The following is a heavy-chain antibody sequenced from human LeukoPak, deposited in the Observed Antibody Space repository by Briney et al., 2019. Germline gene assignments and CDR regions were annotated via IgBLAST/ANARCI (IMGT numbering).Heavy chain of an antibody. J-gene: IGHJ6*03. CDR1: GFIVTSKY. Sequence: GGSLRLSCAAAGFIVTSKYMSWVRQAPGKGLEWGSIMYSGGSTYYADSVKGRFTISRDKSKNTLLLQLNSLRAEDTAVYYCARGPQYFYSYYYMDVWGKGTTVTVSS. D-gene: IGHD4-11*01. V-gene: IGHV3-53*01. CDR3: ARGPQYFYSYYYMDV. CDR2: MYSGGST.